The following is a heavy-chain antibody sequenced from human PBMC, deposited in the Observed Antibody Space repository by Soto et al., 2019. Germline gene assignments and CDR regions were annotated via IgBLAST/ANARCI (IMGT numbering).Heavy chain of an antibody. CDR3: AKSGSGDRYYSDY. CDR1: GFTFSNYA. CDR2: ISGNAGNT. J-gene: IGHJ4*02. Sequence: GGSLRPSCAASGFTFSNYAMTWVRQAPGKGLEWVSGISGNAGNTYYADSVKGRFTISRDNSKNTLYLQMNSLRVEDTAVYYCAKSGSGDRYYSDYWGQGTLVTVSS. D-gene: IGHD2-21*02. V-gene: IGHV3-23*01.